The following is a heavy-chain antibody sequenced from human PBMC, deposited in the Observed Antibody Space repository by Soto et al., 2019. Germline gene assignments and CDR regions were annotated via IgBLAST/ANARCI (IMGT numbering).Heavy chain of an antibody. D-gene: IGHD1-1*01. J-gene: IGHJ4*02. CDR2: IYYSGST. V-gene: IGHV4-31*03. CDR1: GGSISSGGYY. CDR3: ARVYNWNYIL. Sequence: QVQLQESGPGLVKHSQTLSLTCTVSGGSISSGGYYWSWIRQHPGKGLEWIGYIYYSGSTYYNPSLKSRFIISVDTSKNQFSLKLSSVTAADAAVYNCARVYNWNYILWGQGTLVTVSS.